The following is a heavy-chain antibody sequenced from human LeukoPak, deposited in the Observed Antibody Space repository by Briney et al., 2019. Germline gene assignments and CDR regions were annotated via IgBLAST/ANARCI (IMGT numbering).Heavy chain of an antibody. CDR2: IKSKTDGGTT. J-gene: IGHJ4*02. V-gene: IGHV3-15*01. CDR1: GFTLSNAW. Sequence: GGSLRLSCAASGFTLSNAWMSWVRQAPGKGLEWVGRIKSKTDGGTTDYAAPVKDRFTISRDDSKNTLYLQMNSLKTEDTAVYYCTTQLLWFGELEAYWGQGTLVTVS. CDR3: TTQLLWFGELEAY. D-gene: IGHD3-10*01.